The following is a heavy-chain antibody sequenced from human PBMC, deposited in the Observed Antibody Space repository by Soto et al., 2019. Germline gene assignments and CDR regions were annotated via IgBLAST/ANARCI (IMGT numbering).Heavy chain of an antibody. D-gene: IGHD3-22*01. V-gene: IGHV4-31*03. CDR2: ICSRDNA. J-gene: IGHJ5*01. CDR1: GGPFSHGAYY. Sequence: SETRSLTCTVSGGPFSHGAYYCSWLLQLPGKGLEGIANICSRDNAEHNQSRGSRVIISIDTSTNQVSLSLNSVTAAESALYYCARSAKYYYDSSGYYPSHRFDSWGQGTLVTVSS. CDR3: ARSAKYYYDSSGYYPSHRFDS.